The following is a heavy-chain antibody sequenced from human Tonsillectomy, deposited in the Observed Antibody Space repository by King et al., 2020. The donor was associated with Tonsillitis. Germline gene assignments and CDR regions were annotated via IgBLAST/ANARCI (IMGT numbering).Heavy chain of an antibody. CDR1: GGSISNGGYS. V-gene: IGHV4-30-4*07. Sequence: VQLQESGPGLVKPSQTLSLTCAVSGGSISNGGYSWSWIRQPPGKGLEWIAYIFYSGSTYYNPSLKSRVTISVDTSKNQFSLKVSSVTAADTAVYYCARAPVIAPTPRNYGDCSYFDLWGRGTRVMVSS. CDR2: IFYSGST. J-gene: IGHJ2*01. D-gene: IGHD4-17*01. CDR3: ARAPVIAPTPRNYGDCSYFDL.